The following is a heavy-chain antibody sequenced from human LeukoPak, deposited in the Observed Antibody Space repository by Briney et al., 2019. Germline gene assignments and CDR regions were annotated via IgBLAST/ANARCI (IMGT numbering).Heavy chain of an antibody. Sequence: SETLSLTCTVSGGSISSGGYYWSWIRQHPGKGLEWIGYIYYSGSTYYNPSLKSRVTISVDTSKNQFSLKLSSVTAADTAVYYCARATVTNSLFDSWGQGTLVTVSS. D-gene: IGHD2-21*01. CDR3: ARATVTNSLFDS. V-gene: IGHV4-31*03. CDR2: IYYSGST. CDR1: GGSISSGGYY. J-gene: IGHJ4*02.